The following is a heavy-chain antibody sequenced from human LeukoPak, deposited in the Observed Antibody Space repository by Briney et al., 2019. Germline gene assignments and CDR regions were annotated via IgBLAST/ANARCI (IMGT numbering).Heavy chain of an antibody. V-gene: IGHV1-18*01. D-gene: IGHD3-3*01. Sequence: ASVKVSCKASGYTFTSYGISWVRQAPGQGLEWMGWISAYNGNTNYAQTLQGRVTMTTDTSTSTAYMELRSLRSDDTAVYYCARDRVQGYYDFWSGYYTTPLYFDYWGQGTLVTVSS. CDR1: GYTFTSYG. J-gene: IGHJ4*02. CDR2: ISAYNGNT. CDR3: ARDRVQGYYDFWSGYYTTPLYFDY.